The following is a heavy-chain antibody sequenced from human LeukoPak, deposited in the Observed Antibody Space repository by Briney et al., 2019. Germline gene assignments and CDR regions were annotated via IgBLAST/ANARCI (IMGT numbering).Heavy chain of an antibody. D-gene: IGHD2-2*02. Sequence: SETLSLTCTVSGDSISSDNYYWGWIRQSPGKGLERIGSIYYGGSPYYNPSLESRVTMSVDTSKSQFSLRLSSVTAADTAMYYCARSSDCSRASCFTSYFDSWGQGTLVTVSS. CDR3: ARSSDCSRASCFTSYFDS. J-gene: IGHJ4*02. CDR1: GDSISSDNYY. V-gene: IGHV4-39*07. CDR2: IYYGGSP.